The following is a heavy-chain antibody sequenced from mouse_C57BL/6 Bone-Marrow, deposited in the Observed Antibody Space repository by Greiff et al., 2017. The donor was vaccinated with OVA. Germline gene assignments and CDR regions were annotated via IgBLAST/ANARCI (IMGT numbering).Heavy chain of an antibody. D-gene: IGHD1-1*01. CDR2: ISYDGSN. Sequence: VQLQQPGPGLVKPSQSLSLTCSVTGYSITSGYYWNWIRQFPGNKLEWMGYISYDGSNNYNPSLKNRISITRDTSKNQFFLKLNSVTTEDTATYYCARAPGSSYFDYWGQGTTLTVSS. V-gene: IGHV3-6*01. CDR1: GYSITSGYY. J-gene: IGHJ2*01. CDR3: ARAPGSSYFDY.